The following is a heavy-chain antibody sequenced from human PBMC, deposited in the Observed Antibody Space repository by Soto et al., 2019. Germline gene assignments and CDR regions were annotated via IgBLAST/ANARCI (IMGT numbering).Heavy chain of an antibody. J-gene: IGHJ4*02. CDR3: ARGRVYNYDFWSGSRGWYFDY. CDR1: GGSFSGYY. CDR2: INHSGST. V-gene: IGHV4-34*01. Sequence: SETLSLTCAVYGGSFSGYYWSWIRQPPGKGLEWIGEINHSGSTNYNPSLKSRVTISVDTSKNQFSLKLSSVTAADTAVYYCARGRVYNYDFWSGSRGWYFDYWGQGTLVTVSS. D-gene: IGHD3-3*01.